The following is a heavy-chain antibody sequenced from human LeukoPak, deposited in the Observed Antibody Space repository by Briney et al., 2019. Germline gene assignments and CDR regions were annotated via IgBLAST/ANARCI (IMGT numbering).Heavy chain of an antibody. CDR3: AREVVVVVPAAIPQEMNWFDP. D-gene: IGHD2-2*01. J-gene: IGHJ5*02. CDR1: GGSISSYY. Sequence: SETLSLTCTVSGGSISSYYWSWIRQPAGKGLEWIGRIYTSGSTNYNPSLKSRVTMSVDTSKNQFSLKLSSVTAADTAVYYCAREVVVVVPAAIPQEMNWFDPWGQGTLVTVSS. CDR2: IYTSGST. V-gene: IGHV4-4*07.